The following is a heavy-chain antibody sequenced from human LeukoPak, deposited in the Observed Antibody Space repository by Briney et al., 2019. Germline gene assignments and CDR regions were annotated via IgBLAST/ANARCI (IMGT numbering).Heavy chain of an antibody. V-gene: IGHV3-30*18. D-gene: IGHD6-19*01. Sequence: GGSLRLSCAASGFTFSSYGMHWVRQAPGKGLEWVAVISYDGSNKYYADSVKGRFTISRDNSKNTLYLQMNSLRAEDTAVYYCAKDPGSGAYFDYWGQGTLVTVSS. CDR3: AKDPGSGAYFDY. CDR1: GFTFSSYG. J-gene: IGHJ4*02. CDR2: ISYDGSNK.